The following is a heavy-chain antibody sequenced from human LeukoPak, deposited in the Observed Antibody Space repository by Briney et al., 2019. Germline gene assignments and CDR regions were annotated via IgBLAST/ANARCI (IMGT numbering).Heavy chain of an antibody. V-gene: IGHV3-7*01. Sequence: GGSLRLSCAASGFSFSTYWMSWARQAPGEGLEWVANIKQDGSEKYYVDSVKGRFTISRDNAKNSLYLQMNSLRAEDTAVYYCARAGNWNDGGYFDYWGQGTLVTVSS. J-gene: IGHJ4*02. CDR1: GFSFSTYW. CDR2: IKQDGSEK. D-gene: IGHD1-20*01. CDR3: ARAGNWNDGGYFDY.